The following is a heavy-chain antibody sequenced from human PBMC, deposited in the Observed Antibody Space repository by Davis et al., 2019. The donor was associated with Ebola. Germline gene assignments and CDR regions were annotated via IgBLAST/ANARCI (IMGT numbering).Heavy chain of an antibody. V-gene: IGHV2-70*04. Sequence: SGPTLVKPTQTLTLTCTFSGFSLSTRGMRVSWIRQPPGKALEWLARIDWDDDKFYSTSLKTRLTISKDTSKNQVVLTMTNMDPVDTATYYCARIRGSGWAYGMDVWGQGATVTVSS. CDR3: ARIRGSGWAYGMDV. CDR1: GFSLSTRGMR. CDR2: IDWDDDK. J-gene: IGHJ6*02. D-gene: IGHD6-19*01.